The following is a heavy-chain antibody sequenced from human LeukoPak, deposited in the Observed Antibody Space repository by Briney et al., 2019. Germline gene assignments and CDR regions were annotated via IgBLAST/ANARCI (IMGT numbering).Heavy chain of an antibody. D-gene: IGHD5-24*01. V-gene: IGHV4-59*01. CDR3: ARVRRDGYNSPDY. Sequence: SKTLSLTCTVSGGSITSYYWSWIRQPPGKGLECIGYIYYSGSTYYNPSLKSRVTISVDTSKNQFSLKLSSVTAADTAVYYCARVRRDGYNSPDYWGQGTLVPVSS. J-gene: IGHJ4*02. CDR2: IYYSGST. CDR1: GGSITSYY.